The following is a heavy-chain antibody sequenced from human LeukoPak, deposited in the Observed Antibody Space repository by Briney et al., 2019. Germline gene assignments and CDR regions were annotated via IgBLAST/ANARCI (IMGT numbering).Heavy chain of an antibody. Sequence: ASGTLSLTCTVSGDSISSTTYWWGWIRQSPGKGLEWIGSMSYVGITSYNPSLKSRATIPVDTSKNQFSPMLNSVTAADTAVYYCTRLPLDYSLDHWGQGTPVSVSS. CDR2: MSYVGIT. CDR3: TRLPLDYSLDH. J-gene: IGHJ4*02. V-gene: IGHV4-39*01. CDR1: GDSISSTTYW. D-gene: IGHD4-11*01.